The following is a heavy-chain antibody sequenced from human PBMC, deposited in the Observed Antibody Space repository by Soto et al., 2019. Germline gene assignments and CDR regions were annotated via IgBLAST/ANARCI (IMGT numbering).Heavy chain of an antibody. CDR3: AKDALGYFDF. Sequence: GGSLRLSCAASGFTFSSYAMHWVRQAPGKGLEWVAVITYNSSNKYYADSVKGRFTISRDNSKNTLYLQMNSLRADDTAVYYCAKDALGYFDFWGQGTLVTVSS. D-gene: IGHD7-27*01. J-gene: IGHJ4*02. V-gene: IGHV3-30-3*01. CDR2: ITYNSSNK. CDR1: GFTFSSYA.